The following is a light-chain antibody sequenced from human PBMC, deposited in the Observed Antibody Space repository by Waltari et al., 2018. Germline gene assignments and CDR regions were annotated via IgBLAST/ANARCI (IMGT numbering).Light chain of an antibody. CDR1: SSDIGGYDY. CDR2: EVN. J-gene: IGLJ1*01. CDR3: SSFAGIINYYV. Sequence: QSALTQPPSASGSPGQSVTISCTGTSSDIGGYDYVSWYQQHPGKAPRLIIFEVNKRPSWVPDRFSGSKSGNTAALTISGLQTADEADYYCSSFAGIINYYVFGSGTKVTVL. V-gene: IGLV2-8*01.